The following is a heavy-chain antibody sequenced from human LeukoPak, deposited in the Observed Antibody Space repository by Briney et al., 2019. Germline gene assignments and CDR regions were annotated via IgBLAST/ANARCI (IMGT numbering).Heavy chain of an antibody. CDR1: GFTFSSYS. D-gene: IGHD3-9*01. J-gene: IGHJ4*02. Sequence: GGSLRLSCAASGFTFSSYSMNWVRQAPGKGLEWVSSISSSSSYIYYADSVKGRFTISRDNAKNTLYLQMNSLRAEDTAVYYCASQLRYFDPFDYWGQGTLVTVSS. CDR2: ISSSSSYI. V-gene: IGHV3-21*01. CDR3: ASQLRYFDPFDY.